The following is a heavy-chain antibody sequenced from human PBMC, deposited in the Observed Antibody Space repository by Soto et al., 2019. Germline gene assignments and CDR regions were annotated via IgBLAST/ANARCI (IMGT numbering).Heavy chain of an antibody. CDR1: GGTFSSYA. CDR3: ARDIVVVVAATHWFDP. Sequence: QVQLVQSGAEVKKPGSSVKVSCKASGGTFSSYAISWVRQAPGQGLEWMGGIIPIFGTANYAQKFQGRVTITADKSTSTAYMELSSLRSEDTAVYYCARDIVVVVAATHWFDPWGQGTLVTVSS. D-gene: IGHD2-15*01. J-gene: IGHJ5*02. CDR2: IIPIFGTA. V-gene: IGHV1-69*06.